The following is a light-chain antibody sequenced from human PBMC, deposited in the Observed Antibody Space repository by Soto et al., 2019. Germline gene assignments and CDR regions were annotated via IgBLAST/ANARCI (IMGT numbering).Light chain of an antibody. J-gene: IGLJ2*01. CDR3: ATWDTSLSGGV. V-gene: IGLV1-51*02. CDR1: SSNIGNNY. Sequence: QSVLTQPPSVSAAPGQKVTISCSGSSSNIGNNYVSWYQHLPGTAPKLLIYENDKRPSGIPDRFSGSKSGTSATLGITGLQTGDEADYYCATWDTSLSGGVFGGGTKVTVL. CDR2: END.